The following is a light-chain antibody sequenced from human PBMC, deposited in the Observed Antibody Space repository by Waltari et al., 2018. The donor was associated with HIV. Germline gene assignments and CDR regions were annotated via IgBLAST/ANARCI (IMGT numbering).Light chain of an antibody. CDR2: EVS. CDR1: YDDVGGFYF. Sequence: QSVLTQPASVSASPGQSISIPCSGTYDDVGGFYFVSWYQQYAGKAPTVILYEVSKRPSGIPGRFSGSKSGNTASLTIAGLQPGDEADYYCSSYMVNNGLVFGGGTRVTVL. V-gene: IGLV2-14*03. CDR3: SSYMVNNGLV. J-gene: IGLJ2*01.